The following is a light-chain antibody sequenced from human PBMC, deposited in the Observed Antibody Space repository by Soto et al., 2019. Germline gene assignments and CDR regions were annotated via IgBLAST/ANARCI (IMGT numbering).Light chain of an antibody. CDR1: SSDVGGYNY. V-gene: IGLV2-14*03. CDR2: DVS. J-gene: IGLJ1*01. CDR3: SSHTSRSTLV. Sequence: QSALTQPASVSGSPGQSITISCTGTSSDVGGYNYVSWYQHHPGKAPKLMIYDVSNRPSGVSNRFSGSKSGNTASLTISGLQAEDEADYYCSSHTSRSTLVFGTVTKLTVL.